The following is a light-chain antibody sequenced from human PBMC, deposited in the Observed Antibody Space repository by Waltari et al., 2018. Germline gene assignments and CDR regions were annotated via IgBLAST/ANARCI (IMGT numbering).Light chain of an antibody. CDR3: QQYGIYRA. CDR2: RAS. V-gene: IGKV1-5*03. CDR1: QSVSTW. Sequence: DVQMTQSPSTLSASVGDRVTITCRASQSVSTWLAWYQQKPGKAPNLLIYRASTLETGVPSRFSSSGSGTEFTLTISSLQPDDFATYYCQQYGIYRAFGQGTKVDIK. J-gene: IGKJ1*01.